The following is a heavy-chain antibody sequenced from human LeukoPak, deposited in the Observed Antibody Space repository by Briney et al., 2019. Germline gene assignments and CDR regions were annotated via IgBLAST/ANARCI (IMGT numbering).Heavy chain of an antibody. CDR2: IYYSGST. Sequence: SETLSLTCTVSGGSISSSSYYWGWIRQPPGKGLEWLGSIYYSGSTYYNPSLKSRVTISVDTSKNQFSLKLSSVTAADTAVYYCARRSGNKYYFDYWGQGTLVTVSS. V-gene: IGHV4-39*01. J-gene: IGHJ4*02. CDR3: ARRSGNKYYFDY. CDR1: GGSISSSSYY. D-gene: IGHD2/OR15-2a*01.